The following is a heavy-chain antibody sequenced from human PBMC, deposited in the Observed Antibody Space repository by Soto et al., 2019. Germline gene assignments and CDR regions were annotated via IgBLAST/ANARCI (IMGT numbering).Heavy chain of an antibody. CDR1: GGSISSSSYY. V-gene: IGHV4-39*01. J-gene: IGHJ6*02. D-gene: IGHD1-7*01. CDR2: IYYSGST. Sequence: SETLSLTCTVSGGSISSSSYYWGWIRQPPGKGLEWIGSIYYSGSTYYNPSLKSRVTISVDTSKNQFSLKLSSVTAADTAVYYCARHNNWNYVAPLDYYYYGMDVWGQGTTVTVSS. CDR3: ARHNNWNYVAPLDYYYYGMDV.